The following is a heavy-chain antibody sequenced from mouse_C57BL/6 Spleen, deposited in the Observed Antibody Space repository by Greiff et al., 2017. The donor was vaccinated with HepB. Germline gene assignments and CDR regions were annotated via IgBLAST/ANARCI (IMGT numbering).Heavy chain of an antibody. CDR2: INPYNGDT. J-gene: IGHJ1*03. V-gene: IGHV1-20*01. CDR3: ARDDYGSSHWYFDV. D-gene: IGHD1-1*01. Sequence: EVQLQQSGPELVKPGDSVKISCTASGYSFTGYFMNWVMQSHGKSLEWIGRINPYNGDTFYNQKYTGKATLTVDKSSSTAHMELRSLTSEDSAVYDGARDDYGSSHWYFDVWGTGTTVTVSS. CDR1: GYSFTGYF.